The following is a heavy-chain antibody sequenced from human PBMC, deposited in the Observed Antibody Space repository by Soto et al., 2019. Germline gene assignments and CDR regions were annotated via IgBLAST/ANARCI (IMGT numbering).Heavy chain of an antibody. CDR2: ISSSSSTI. D-gene: IGHD2-15*01. CDR1: GFTFSSYS. CDR3: ARDSGYCSGGSCPDFDY. Sequence: GGSLRLSCAASGFTFSSYSMNWVRQAPGKGLEWVSYISSSSSTIYYADSVKGRFTISRDNAKNSLYLQMNSLRDEDTAVYYCARDSGYCSGGSCPDFDYWGQGTLVTVSS. J-gene: IGHJ4*02. V-gene: IGHV3-48*02.